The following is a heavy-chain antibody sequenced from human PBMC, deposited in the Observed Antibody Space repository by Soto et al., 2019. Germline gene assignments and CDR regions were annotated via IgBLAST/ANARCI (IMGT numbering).Heavy chain of an antibody. Sequence: VQLLESGGDLVQPGWSLRLSSVASGFILNNYAMSWVRQAPGKGLEWVSTIGGTDGDSDGVPWYEDSVKGRFTISRDSSANTLFLHMDNLRAEDSALYYCVKRGRNWGAFDFWGQGTTVVVSS. V-gene: IGHV3-23*01. J-gene: IGHJ3*01. CDR1: GFILNNYA. D-gene: IGHD7-27*01. CDR3: VKRGRNWGAFDF. CDR2: IGGTDGDSDGVP.